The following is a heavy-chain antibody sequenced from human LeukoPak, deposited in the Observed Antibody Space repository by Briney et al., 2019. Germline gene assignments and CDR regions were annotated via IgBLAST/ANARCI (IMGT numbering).Heavy chain of an antibody. D-gene: IGHD5-12*01. J-gene: IGHJ4*02. V-gene: IGHV1-69*13. CDR1: GGTFSIYA. CDR3: VRDMGGHDFYFNY. CDR2: IIPMFGTA. Sequence: SVKVSCKASGGTFSIYAISWVRQAPGQGLERMGGIIPMFGTANYAQKFQGRVTITADESTSTAYMELSSLRSEDTAVYYCVRDMGGHDFYFNYWGQGTLVTVSS.